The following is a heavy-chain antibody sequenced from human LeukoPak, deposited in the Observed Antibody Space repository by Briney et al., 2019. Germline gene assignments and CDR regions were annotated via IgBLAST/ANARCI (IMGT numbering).Heavy chain of an antibody. CDR1: GFIFSSYS. J-gene: IGHJ6*02. D-gene: IGHD2-2*01. CDR2: ITGRSNTI. CDR3: ASRYQGDNYGMVV. V-gene: IGHV3-48*01. Sequence: GGSLRLSCSGSGFIFSSYSMNWVRRAPGQGPEWIAYITGRSNTIYYAESVKGRFTISRDNGKNSLYLQMNNLTAEDTAVYYCASRYQGDNYGMVVWGQGTTVTVSS.